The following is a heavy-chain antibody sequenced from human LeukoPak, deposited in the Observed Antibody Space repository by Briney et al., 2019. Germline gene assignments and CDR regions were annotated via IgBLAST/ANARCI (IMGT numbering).Heavy chain of an antibody. CDR3: ARGRTYYYDTSDYVSYYFDY. V-gene: IGHV4-34*01. CDR1: DVSFSAYY. Sequence: ASETLSLTCAVYDVSFSAYYWSWIRQPPGKGLEWIGEINHSGSTNYNPSLKSRVTISGDTSKNQFSLKLTSVTAADTAVYYCARGRTYYYDTSDYVSYYFDYWGQGTPVTVSS. CDR2: INHSGST. J-gene: IGHJ4*02. D-gene: IGHD3-22*01.